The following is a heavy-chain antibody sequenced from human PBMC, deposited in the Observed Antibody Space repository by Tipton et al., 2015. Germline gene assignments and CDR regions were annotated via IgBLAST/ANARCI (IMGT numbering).Heavy chain of an antibody. D-gene: IGHD4-23*01. CDR1: GGSINSHY. Sequence: LSCTVSGGSINSHYWSWIRQPPGKGLEWIGYIYYIGSTNYNPSLKSRVTISVDTSKTQFSLKMSSVTASDTAVYYCARARGRHGGLFDSWGQGILVTVSS. CDR2: IYYIGST. V-gene: IGHV4-59*11. J-gene: IGHJ4*02. CDR3: ARARGRHGGLFDS.